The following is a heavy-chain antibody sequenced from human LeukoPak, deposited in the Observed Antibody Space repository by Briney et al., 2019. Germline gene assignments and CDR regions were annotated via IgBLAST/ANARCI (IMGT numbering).Heavy chain of an antibody. CDR1: GFTFSSYA. Sequence: GGSLRLSCAASGFTFSSYAMSWVPQAPGKGVEWVSVISGSGGSTYYADSVKGRFTVSRDNSKNTLYLQMNSLRAEDTAVYYCAKRRYDFWSGYKDLAYWGQGTLVTVSS. D-gene: IGHD3-3*01. CDR2: ISGSGGST. J-gene: IGHJ4*02. CDR3: AKRRYDFWSGYKDLAY. V-gene: IGHV3-23*01.